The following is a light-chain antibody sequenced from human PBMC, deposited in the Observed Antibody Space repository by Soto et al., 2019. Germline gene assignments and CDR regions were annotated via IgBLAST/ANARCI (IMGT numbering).Light chain of an antibody. J-gene: IGLJ2*01. Sequence: QSALTQPASVSGSPGQSITISCTGTSSDVGGYNYVSWYQQHPGKAPKLMIYDVRNRPSGVSNRFSGSKSGNTASLTISGLQVEDEADYYCSSYTSSSTVVFGGGTKLTVL. CDR2: DVR. CDR1: SSDVGGYNY. V-gene: IGLV2-14*01. CDR3: SSYTSSSTVV.